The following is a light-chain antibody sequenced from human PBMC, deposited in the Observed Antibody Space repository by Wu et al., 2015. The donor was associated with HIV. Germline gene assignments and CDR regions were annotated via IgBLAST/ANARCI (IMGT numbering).Light chain of an antibody. Sequence: EIVLTQSPGTLSLSPGERATLSCRASQSVSSHYLAWYQQKPGQAPSLLIYGAYRRLTGIPDRFSGSGSGTDFTLTISRLEPEDFAVYYCQQYGSSPGTFGQGTKVEIK. CDR1: QSVSSHY. CDR2: GAY. CDR3: QQYGSSPGT. J-gene: IGKJ1*01. V-gene: IGKV3-20*01.